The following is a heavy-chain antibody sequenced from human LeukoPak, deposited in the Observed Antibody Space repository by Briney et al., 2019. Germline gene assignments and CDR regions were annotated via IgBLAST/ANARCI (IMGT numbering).Heavy chain of an antibody. CDR3: AKDFISGSAH. J-gene: IGHJ4*02. Sequence: GGSLRLSCAASGFTFSSAGMHWVRQAPGKGLEWVAVISSDGSNKYYADSVKGRFTISRDDSRNTLYLQMNSLRAEDTAVYFCAKDFISGSAHWGQGTLVTVSS. D-gene: IGHD6-19*01. V-gene: IGHV3-30*18. CDR2: ISSDGSNK. CDR1: GFTFSSAG.